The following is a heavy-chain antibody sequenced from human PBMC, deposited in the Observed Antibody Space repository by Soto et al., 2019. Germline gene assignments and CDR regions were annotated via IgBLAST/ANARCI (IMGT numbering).Heavy chain of an antibody. CDR2: ISAYNGNT. Sequence: ASVKVSCKASGYTFTSYGIGWVRQAPGQGLEWMGWISAYNGNTNYAQKLQGRVTMTADTSTSTAYMELRSLRSDDTAVYYCARDRTSYGSGMGYYGMDVWGQGTTVTVSS. CDR3: ARDRTSYGSGMGYYGMDV. J-gene: IGHJ6*02. V-gene: IGHV1-18*01. CDR1: GYTFTSYG. D-gene: IGHD3-10*01.